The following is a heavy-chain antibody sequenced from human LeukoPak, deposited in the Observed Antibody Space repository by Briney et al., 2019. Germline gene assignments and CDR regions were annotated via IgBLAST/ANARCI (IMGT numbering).Heavy chain of an antibody. CDR3: AKGGEGAHFDY. V-gene: IGHV3-30*02. D-gene: IGHD1-26*01. CDR2: IRYDGGNK. Sequence: GGSLRLSCAASGFTFSSYGMHWVRQAPGKGLEWVAFIRYDGGNKYYADSVKGRFTISRDNSKNTLYLQMNSLGAEDTAVYYCAKGGEGAHFDYWGQGTLVTVSS. J-gene: IGHJ4*02. CDR1: GFTFSSYG.